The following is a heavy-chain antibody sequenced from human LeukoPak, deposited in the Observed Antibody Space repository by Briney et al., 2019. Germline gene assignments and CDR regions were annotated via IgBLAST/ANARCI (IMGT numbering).Heavy chain of an antibody. V-gene: IGHV3-7*01. J-gene: IGHJ4*02. CDR3: AGRTVVAREDY. D-gene: IGHD4-23*01. CDR1: GFTFSTYW. Sequence: HTGGSLRLSCAASGFTFSTYWMSWVRQSPGKGLEWVANINQDGSEKNYVDSVKGRFTISRDNAKNSLSLQMNNLGAEDTAVYYCAGRTVVAREDYWGQGTLVTVSS. CDR2: INQDGSEK.